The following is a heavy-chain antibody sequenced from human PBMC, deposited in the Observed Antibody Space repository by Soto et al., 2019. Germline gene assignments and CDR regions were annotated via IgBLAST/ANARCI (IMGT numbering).Heavy chain of an antibody. D-gene: IGHD1-26*01. J-gene: IGHJ3*02. CDR3: ARDAKGVRGGRVGATTPHAFDI. CDR2: IYYSGST. CDR1: GGSISSYY. V-gene: IGHV4-59*01. Sequence: SETLSLTCTVSGGSISSYYWSWIRQPPGKGLEWIGYIYYSGSTNYNPSLKSRVTISVDTSKNQFSLKLSSVTAADTAVYYCARDAKGVRGGRVGATTPHAFDIWGQGTMVTVSS.